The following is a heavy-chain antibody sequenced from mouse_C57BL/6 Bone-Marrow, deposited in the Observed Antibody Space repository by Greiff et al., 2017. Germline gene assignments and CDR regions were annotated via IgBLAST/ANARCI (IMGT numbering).Heavy chain of an antibody. D-gene: IGHD1-1*01. V-gene: IGHV1-5*01. CDR1: GYTFTSYW. J-gene: IGHJ1*03. CDR2: IYPGNSDT. Sequence: VHVKQSGTVLARPGASVKMSCKTSGYTFTSYWMHWVKQRPGQGLEWIGAIYPGNSDTSYNQKFKGKAKLTAVTSASTAYMELSSLTNEDAAVYYCTRRGSYYGSSHWYFDVWGTGTTVTVSS. CDR3: TRRGSYYGSSHWYFDV.